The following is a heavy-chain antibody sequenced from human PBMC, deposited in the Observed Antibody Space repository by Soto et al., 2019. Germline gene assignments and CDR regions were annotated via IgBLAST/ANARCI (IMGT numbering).Heavy chain of an antibody. V-gene: IGHV3-33*01. CDR3: ARGVTTVVTPVDRYYFDY. CDR1: GFTFSSYG. J-gene: IGHJ4*02. CDR2: IWYDGSNK. Sequence: GGSLRLSCAASGFTFSSYGMHWVRQAPGKGLEWVAVIWYDGSNKYYADSVKGRFTISRDNSKNTLYLQMNSLRAEDTAVYYCARGVTTVVTPVDRYYFDYWGQGTLVTVSS. D-gene: IGHD4-17*01.